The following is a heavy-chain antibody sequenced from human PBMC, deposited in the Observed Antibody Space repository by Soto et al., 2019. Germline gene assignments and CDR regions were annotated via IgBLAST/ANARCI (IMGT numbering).Heavy chain of an antibody. CDR2: ISGRGGTT. V-gene: IGHV3-23*01. CDR1: GLIFGDYP. D-gene: IGHD1-26*01. J-gene: IGHJ5*01. CDR3: AKDYSGTHGESDS. Sequence: PGGSLRLACAAPGLIFGDYPMSWVRQAPGKGLEWVAGISGRGGTTYYADSVKGRFTVSRDNSKNTLDVEMNSLRVDDTAIYYCAKDYSGTHGESDSWRHGTLITAPQ.